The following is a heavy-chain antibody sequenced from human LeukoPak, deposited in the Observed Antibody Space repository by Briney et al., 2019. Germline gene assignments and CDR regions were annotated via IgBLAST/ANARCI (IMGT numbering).Heavy chain of an antibody. Sequence: PSETLSLTCAVYGGSFSGYYWSWIRQPPGKGLEWIGEINHSGSTYYNPSLKSRVTISVDTSKNQFSLKLSSVTAADTAVYYCARGSPDYYDSSGIFDYWGQGTLVTVSS. CDR2: INHSGST. J-gene: IGHJ4*02. V-gene: IGHV4-34*01. D-gene: IGHD3-22*01. CDR3: ARGSPDYYDSSGIFDY. CDR1: GGSFSGYY.